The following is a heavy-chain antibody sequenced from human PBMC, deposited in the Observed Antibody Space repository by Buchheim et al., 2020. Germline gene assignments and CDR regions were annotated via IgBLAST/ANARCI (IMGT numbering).Heavy chain of an antibody. D-gene: IGHD1-26*01. J-gene: IGHJ1*01. CDR1: GFTFSSFW. V-gene: IGHV3-7*01. Sequence: EVQLVESGGGLVQPRGSLRLSCAASGFTFSSFWMSWVRQTPGKGLEWVANVNQDGSEKYYVGSVRGRFTISRDNAKNSLYLQMNSLRAEDTAIYYCSRELIVGPAEYFHHWGQGTL. CDR3: SRELIVGPAEYFHH. CDR2: VNQDGSEK.